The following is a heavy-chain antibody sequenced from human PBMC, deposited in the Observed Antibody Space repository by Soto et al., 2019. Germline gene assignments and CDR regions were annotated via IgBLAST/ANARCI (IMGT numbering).Heavy chain of an antibody. CDR3: ARDDGLLWFGELAYGMDV. D-gene: IGHD3-10*01. CDR1: GFTFSSYE. Sequence: EVQLVESGGGLVQPGGSLRLSCAASGFTFSSYEMNWVRQAPGKGLEWVSYISSSGSTIYYADSVKGRFTISRDNAKNSLYLQMNSLRAEDTAVYYCARDDGLLWFGELAYGMDVWGQGTTVTVSS. CDR2: ISSSGSTI. V-gene: IGHV3-48*03. J-gene: IGHJ6*02.